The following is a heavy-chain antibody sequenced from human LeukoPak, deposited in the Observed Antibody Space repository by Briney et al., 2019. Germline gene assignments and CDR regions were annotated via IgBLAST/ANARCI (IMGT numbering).Heavy chain of an antibody. V-gene: IGHV4-30-2*01. D-gene: IGHD4-17*01. J-gene: IGHJ4*02. CDR1: GGSINSGGYS. Sequence: PSETLSLTCAVSGGSINSGGYSWSWIRQPPGKGLEWIGYIYHSGSTYYNPSLKSRVTISVDRSKNQFSLKLTSVTAADTAVYYCARGVPSPGGDYPLDYWGQGTLVTVSS. CDR2: IYHSGST. CDR3: ARGVPSPGGDYPLDY.